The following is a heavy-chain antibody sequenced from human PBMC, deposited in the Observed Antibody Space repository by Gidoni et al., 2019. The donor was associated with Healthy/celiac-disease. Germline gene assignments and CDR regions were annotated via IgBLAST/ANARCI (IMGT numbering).Heavy chain of an antibody. CDR3: ARESGYYYDSSGHYGMDV. V-gene: IGHV4-30-4*01. J-gene: IGHJ6*02. Sequence: QVQLQESGPGLVKPSQTLSLTCPVPGGSLSSGDYGWSWIRQPPGKGLEWIGYIYYSGSTYYNPSLKSRVTISVDTSKNQFSLKLSSVTAADTAVYYCARESGYYYDSSGHYGMDVWGQGTTVTVSS. CDR2: IYYSGST. CDR1: GGSLSSGDYG. D-gene: IGHD3-22*01.